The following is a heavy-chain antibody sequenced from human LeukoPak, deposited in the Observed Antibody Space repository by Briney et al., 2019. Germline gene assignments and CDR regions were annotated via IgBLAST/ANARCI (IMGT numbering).Heavy chain of an antibody. CDR2: IYPGDSDT. CDR1: GYSFTSYW. Sequence: GESLKISCKGSGYSFTSYWIGWVRQMPGKGLEWMGIIYPGDSDTRYSPSFQGQVTISADKSISTAYLQWSSLKASDTAMYYCAKTAKNYYDSSGNDAFDIWGQETMVTVSS. CDR3: AKTAKNYYDSSGNDAFDI. V-gene: IGHV5-51*01. J-gene: IGHJ3*02. D-gene: IGHD3-22*01.